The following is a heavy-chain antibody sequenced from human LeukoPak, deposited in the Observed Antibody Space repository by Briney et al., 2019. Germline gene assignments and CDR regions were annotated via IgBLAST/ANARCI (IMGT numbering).Heavy chain of an antibody. CDR1: GGSISSYY. J-gene: IGHJ6*03. Sequence: PSETLSLTCTVSGGSISSYYWTWIRQPAGKGLEWIGRIYPSGSTNYNPSLKSRVTISVDPSKNQFSLKLSSVTAADTAVYYCARGYPSIAARPPRSYYYYMDVWGKGTTVTVSS. V-gene: IGHV4-4*07. CDR3: ARGYPSIAARPPRSYYYYMDV. D-gene: IGHD6-6*01. CDR2: IYPSGST.